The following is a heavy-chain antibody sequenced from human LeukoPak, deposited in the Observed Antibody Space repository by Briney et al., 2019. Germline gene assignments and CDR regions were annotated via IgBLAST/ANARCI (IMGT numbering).Heavy chain of an antibody. D-gene: IGHD3-22*01. Sequence: SETLSLTCVVYGGSFSGYYWCWLRQPAGKGLEWIGRIYTSGSTNYNPSLKSRVTMSVDTSKNQFSLKLSSVTAADTAVYYCARDSSGYYPGEYWFDPWGQGTLVTVSS. V-gene: IGHV4-4*07. CDR2: IYTSGST. CDR1: GGSFSGYY. CDR3: ARDSSGYYPGEYWFDP. J-gene: IGHJ5*02.